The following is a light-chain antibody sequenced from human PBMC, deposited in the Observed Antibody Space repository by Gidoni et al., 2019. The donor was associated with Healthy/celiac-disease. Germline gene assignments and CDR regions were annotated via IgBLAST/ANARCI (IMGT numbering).Light chain of an antibody. Sequence: EIVLTQSPGTLSLAPGERATLSCRASQSVSSSYLAWYQQKPGQAPTLLIYGASSRATGIPHRFSGSGSGTDFTLTISSLEPEDFAVYYCQQYGSSPFTFXGXTKVEIK. CDR3: QQYGSSPFT. CDR1: QSVSSSY. V-gene: IGKV3-20*01. J-gene: IGKJ4*01. CDR2: GAS.